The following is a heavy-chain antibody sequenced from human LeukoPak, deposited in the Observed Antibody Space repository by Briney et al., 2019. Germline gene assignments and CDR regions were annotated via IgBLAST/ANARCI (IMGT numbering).Heavy chain of an antibody. Sequence: PGGSLRLSCAASGFTFSSYAMSWVRQAPGKGLEWVSAISGSGGSTYYADSVKGRFTISRDNSKNTLYLQMNSLRAEDTAVYYCAKGIGYCSSTSCYDYYFDYWGQGTLVTVSS. CDR1: GFTFSSYA. CDR3: AKGIGYCSSTSCYDYYFDY. J-gene: IGHJ4*02. V-gene: IGHV3-23*01. CDR2: ISGSGGST. D-gene: IGHD2-2*01.